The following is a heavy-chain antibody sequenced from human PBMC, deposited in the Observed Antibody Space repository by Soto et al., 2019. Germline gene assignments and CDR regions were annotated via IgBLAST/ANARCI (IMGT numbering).Heavy chain of an antibody. D-gene: IGHD3-16*02. CDR1: GFSLSTSGVG. CDR3: AHLKYYDYVWGSYRYVYFQH. CDR2: IYWDDDK. V-gene: IGHV2-5*02. J-gene: IGHJ1*01. Sequence: SGPTLVNPTQTLTLTCTFSGFSLSTSGVGVGWIRQPPGKALEWLALIYWDDDKRYSPSLKSRLTITKDTSKNQVVLTMTNMDPVDTATYYCAHLKYYDYVWGSYRYVYFQHWGQGTLVTVSS.